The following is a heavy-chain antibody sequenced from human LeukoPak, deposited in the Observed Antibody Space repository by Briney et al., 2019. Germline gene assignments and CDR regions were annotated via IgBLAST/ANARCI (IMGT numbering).Heavy chain of an antibody. CDR2: ISYDGSNK. D-gene: IGHD3-10*01. CDR1: GFSFSSYG. CDR3: VGLGHYGSGSYYETSFDY. V-gene: IGHV3-30*03. J-gene: IGHJ4*02. Sequence: PGGSLRLSCAASGFSFSSYGMHWVRQAPGKGLEWLSVISYDGSNKYYADSVMGRFSISRDNSKNTLYLQMTSLRAEDTAVYYCVGLGHYGSGSYYETSFDYWGQGTLVTVSS.